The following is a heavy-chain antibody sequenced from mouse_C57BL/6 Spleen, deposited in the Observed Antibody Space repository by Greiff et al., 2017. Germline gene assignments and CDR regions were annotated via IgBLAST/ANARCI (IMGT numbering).Heavy chain of an antibody. CDR2: IYPGSGST. D-gene: IGHD2-4*01. CDR3: CEGVIYYDYDGYDFDY. Sequence: QVQLQQPGAELVKPGASVKMSCKASGYTFTSYWITWVKQRPGQGLEWIGDIYPGSGSTNYNEKFKSKATLTVDTSSSTAYMQHSSLTSEDSAVFYCCEGVIYYDYDGYDFDYWGQGTTLTVSS. V-gene: IGHV1-55*01. J-gene: IGHJ2*01. CDR1: GYTFTSYW.